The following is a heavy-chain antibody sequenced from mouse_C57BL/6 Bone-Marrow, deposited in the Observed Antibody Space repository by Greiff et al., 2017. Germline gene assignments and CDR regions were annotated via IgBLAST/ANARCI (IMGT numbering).Heavy chain of an antibody. J-gene: IGHJ3*01. V-gene: IGHV1-81*01. D-gene: IGHD2-5*01. CDR3: ASEDYYSNSGWFTV. CDR2: IYPRSGNT. CDR1: GYTFTSYG. Sequence: QVQLQQSGAELARPGASVKLSCKASGYTFTSYGISWVKQRTGQGLEWIGEIYPRSGNTYYNEKFKGKATLTADKSSSTAYMELRSLTSEHSAVYLCASEDYYSNSGWFTVGGQGTLVTGTA.